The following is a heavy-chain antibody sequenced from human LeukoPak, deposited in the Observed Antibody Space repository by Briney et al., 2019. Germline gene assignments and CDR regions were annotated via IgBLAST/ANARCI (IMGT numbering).Heavy chain of an antibody. CDR1: GFTFSNYA. D-gene: IGHD4-11*01. CDR2: ISGSGGST. CDR3: AKESHYSDYDY. Sequence: GGSLRLSCAASGFTFSNYAMSWVRQAPGQGLEWVSGISGSGGSTYYADSVKGRFTISRDNSKNMLYLQMKSLRADDTAVYYCAKESHYSDYDYWGQGTLVTVSS. J-gene: IGHJ4*02. V-gene: IGHV3-23*01.